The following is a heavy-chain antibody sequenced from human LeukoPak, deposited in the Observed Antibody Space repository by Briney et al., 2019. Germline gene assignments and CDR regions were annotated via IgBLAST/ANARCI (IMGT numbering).Heavy chain of an antibody. D-gene: IGHD3-3*01. CDR3: ARDRLSGLDY. J-gene: IGHJ4*02. CDR1: GYTFTSYY. Sequence: ASVTVSCKASGYTFTSYYMHWVRQAPGQGFEWMGIINPSGGSTSYAQKFQGRVTMTRDTSTSTVYMELSSLRSEDTAVYYCARDRLSGLDYWGQGTLVTVSS. CDR2: INPSGGST. V-gene: IGHV1-46*01.